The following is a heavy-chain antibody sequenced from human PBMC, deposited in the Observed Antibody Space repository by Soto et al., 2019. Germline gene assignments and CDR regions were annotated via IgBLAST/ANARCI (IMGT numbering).Heavy chain of an antibody. Sequence: SETLSLTCAVYGGSFSDYYWSWIRQSPGKGLEWIGEVSHTGSTNYNPSLGRRVTISVDTSKNEFSLKLNSVTAADTAVYYCAGLGILTGYPRWFDPWGQGTLVTVSS. J-gene: IGHJ5*02. CDR3: AGLGILTGYPRWFDP. D-gene: IGHD3-9*01. V-gene: IGHV4-34*01. CDR1: GGSFSDYY. CDR2: VSHTGST.